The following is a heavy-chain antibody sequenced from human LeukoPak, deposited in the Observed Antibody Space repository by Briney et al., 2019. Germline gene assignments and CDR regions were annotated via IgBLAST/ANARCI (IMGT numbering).Heavy chain of an antibody. Sequence: GGSLRLSCAASGFTLSRYWMHWVRQVPGEGLVWVSRINTDGSITNYADSVKGRFTISRDNAKNTLSLQLNSLGAEDTAVYYCGRHWYFDLWGRGTLVTVSS. CDR2: INTDGSIT. CDR1: GFTLSRYW. CDR3: GRHWYFDL. J-gene: IGHJ2*01. V-gene: IGHV3-74*01.